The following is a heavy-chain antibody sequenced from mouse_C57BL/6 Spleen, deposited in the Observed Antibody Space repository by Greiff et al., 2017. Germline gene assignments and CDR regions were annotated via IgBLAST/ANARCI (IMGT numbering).Heavy chain of an antibody. CDR2: IWSDGST. Sequence: VMLVESGPGLVAPSQSLSITCTVSGFSLTSYGVHWVRQPPGKGLEWLVVIWSDGSTTYNSALKSRLSISKDNSKSQVFLKMNSLQTDDTAMYYCARHYSEVDIYAMDDWGQGTSVTVSS. CDR1: GFSLTSYG. J-gene: IGHJ4*01. D-gene: IGHD6-1*01. V-gene: IGHV2-6-1*01. CDR3: ARHYSEVDIYAMDD.